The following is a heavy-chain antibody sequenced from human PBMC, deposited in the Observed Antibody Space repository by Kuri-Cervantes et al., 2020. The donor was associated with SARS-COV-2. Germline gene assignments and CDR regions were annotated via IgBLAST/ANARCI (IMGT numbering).Heavy chain of an antibody. V-gene: IGHV4-30-4*08. J-gene: IGHJ6*03. Sequence: LRLSCTVSGGSISSGDYYWSWIRQPPGRGLEWIGYIYYSGSTYYNPSLKSRVTISVDTSKNQFSLKLSSVTAADTAVYYCARTVGYYYYYMDVWGKGTTVTVSS. CDR2: IYYSGST. CDR1: GGSISSGDYY. CDR3: ARTVGYYYYYMDV.